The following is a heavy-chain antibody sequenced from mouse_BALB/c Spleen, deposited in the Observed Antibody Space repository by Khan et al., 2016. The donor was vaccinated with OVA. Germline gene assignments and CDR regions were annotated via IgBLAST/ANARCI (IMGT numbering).Heavy chain of an antibody. CDR1: GYTFTSYW. D-gene: IGHD2-1*01. Sequence: QVQLQQSGAELVKPGASVKLSCKTSGYTFTSYWIQWVKQRPGQGLGWIGQIFPGTGTTYYNETFKGKATLTVATSSSTAYMQLSSLTSEDSAVYCCARGGFGNYEFAYWGQGTLVTVSP. J-gene: IGHJ3*01. V-gene: IGHV1S132*01. CDR2: IFPGTGTT. CDR3: ARGGFGNYEFAY.